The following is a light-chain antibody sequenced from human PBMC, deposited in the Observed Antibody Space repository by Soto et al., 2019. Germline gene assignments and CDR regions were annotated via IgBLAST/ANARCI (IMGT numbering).Light chain of an antibody. CDR2: EVS. J-gene: IGLJ1*01. V-gene: IGLV2-18*01. CDR3: SLYTTEKVYV. CDR1: STDFVSYNR. Sequence: QSALTQPPSVSGSPGQSVTISGTGTSTDFVSYNRVSWYQQPPGTAPKLMIYEVSKRPSGVPDRFSGSKSGNTASLTISGLQAADEDDYYRSLYTTEKVYVFRTG.